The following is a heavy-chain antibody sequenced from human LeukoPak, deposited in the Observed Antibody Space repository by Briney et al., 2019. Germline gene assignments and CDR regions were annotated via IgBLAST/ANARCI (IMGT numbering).Heavy chain of an antibody. CDR2: ISGSGGSR. V-gene: IGHV3-23*01. J-gene: IGHJ6*02. Sequence: GGSLRLSCAASGFTFSSYAMSWVRQAPGKGLEWVSAISGSGGSRYYADSVKGRFTISRDNSKNTLYLQMNSLRAEDTAVYYCANSAGAANFLPIDIYHYHGMDVWGQGTTVTVSS. CDR3: ANSAGAANFLPIDIYHYHGMDV. D-gene: IGHD1-26*01. CDR1: GFTFSSYA.